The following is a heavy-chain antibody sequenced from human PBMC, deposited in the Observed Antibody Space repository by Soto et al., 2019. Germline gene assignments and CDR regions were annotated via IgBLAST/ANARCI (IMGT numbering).Heavy chain of an antibody. Sequence: EVQLVESGGGLVQPGGSLRLSCAASEFTFSSYWMNWVRQAPGKGLEWVANIKADGREKYYVDSVKGRFTISRDNAKNSLYLKMNSLRGEDTAVYYCARDLGAPGRGSAVGYYYHYGMDVWGQGTTVTVSS. J-gene: IGHJ6*02. V-gene: IGHV3-7*05. CDR1: EFTFSSYW. CDR2: IKADGREK. CDR3: ARDLGAPGRGSAVGYYYHYGMDV. D-gene: IGHD2-2*01.